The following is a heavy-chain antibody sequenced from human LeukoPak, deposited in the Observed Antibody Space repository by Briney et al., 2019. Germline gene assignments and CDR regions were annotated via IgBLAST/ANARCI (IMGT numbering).Heavy chain of an antibody. CDR2: ISSSSSYI. CDR3: AREGSPLWFGESTDYYYYGMDV. V-gene: IGHV3-21*01. Sequence: GGSLRLSCAASGFTFSSYAMSWVRQAPGKGLEWVSSISSSSSYIYYADSVKGRFTISRDNAKNSLYLQMNSLRAEDTAVYYCAREGSPLWFGESTDYYYYGMDVWGQGTTVTVSS. J-gene: IGHJ6*02. CDR1: GFTFSSYA. D-gene: IGHD3-10*01.